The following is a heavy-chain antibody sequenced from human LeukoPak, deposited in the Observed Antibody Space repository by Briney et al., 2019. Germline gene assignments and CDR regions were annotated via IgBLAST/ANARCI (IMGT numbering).Heavy chain of an antibody. CDR1: GFTFSSYW. J-gene: IGHJ4*02. CDR3: ARGWYTSADY. Sequence: PGGSLRLSCAISGFTFSSYWMHWVRQAPGKGLVWVSRINSDGSGTSHADSVKGRFTISRDNAKNTLYLQMNSLRAEDTAVYYCARGWYTSADYWGQGTLVTVSS. D-gene: IGHD6-19*01. V-gene: IGHV3-74*01. CDR2: INSDGSGT.